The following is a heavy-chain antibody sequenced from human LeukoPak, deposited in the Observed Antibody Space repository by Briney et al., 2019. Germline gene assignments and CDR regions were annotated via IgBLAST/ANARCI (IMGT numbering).Heavy chain of an antibody. V-gene: IGHV4-34*01. CDR3: ARAKYSSSSHWYFDL. Sequence: ASETLSLTCAVYGGSFSGYYRSWIRQPPGKGLEWIGEINHSGSTNYNPSLKSRVTISVDTSKNQFSLKLSSVTAADTAVYYCARAKYSSSSHWYFDLWGRGTLVTVSS. CDR2: INHSGST. D-gene: IGHD6-6*01. J-gene: IGHJ2*01. CDR1: GGSFSGYY.